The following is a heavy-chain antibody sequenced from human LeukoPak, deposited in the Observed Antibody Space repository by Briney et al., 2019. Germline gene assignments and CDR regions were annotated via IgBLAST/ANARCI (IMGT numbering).Heavy chain of an antibody. D-gene: IGHD6-13*01. CDR3: AGSSWFDY. CDR2: INHSGST. J-gene: IGHJ4*02. CDR1: GGSFSGYD. Sequence: SETLSLTCAVYGGSFSGYDWSWIRQPPGKGLEWIGEINHSGSTNYNPSLKSRVTISVDTSKNQFSLKLSSVTAADTAVYYCAGSSWFDYWGQGTLVTVSS. V-gene: IGHV4-34*01.